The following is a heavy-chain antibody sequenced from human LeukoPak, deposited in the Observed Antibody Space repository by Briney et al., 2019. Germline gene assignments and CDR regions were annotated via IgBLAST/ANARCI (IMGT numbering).Heavy chain of an antibody. D-gene: IGHD2-2*02. CDR3: ARDLGGRDYTLDY. Sequence: SETLSLTCTVSGGSISTYYWSWIRQPPGKGLEWIGYVSYSGSTNYNPSLQSRVTIPVDTSKNQFSLRLSSVTAADTAVYYCARDLGGRDYTLDYWGQGTLVTVSS. V-gene: IGHV4-59*01. CDR1: GGSISTYY. CDR2: VSYSGST. J-gene: IGHJ4*02.